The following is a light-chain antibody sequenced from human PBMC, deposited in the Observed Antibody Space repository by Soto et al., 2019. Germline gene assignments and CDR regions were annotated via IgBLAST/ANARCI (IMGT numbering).Light chain of an antibody. Sequence: QLVLTQPASVSGSPGQSITISCTGTSSDVGGYNYVSWYQQHPGKAPKLMIYDVSNRPSGVSNRFSGSKSGNTASLTISGLQAEDEADYYCSSYTSSSTRVFGGGTKVTVL. CDR2: DVS. J-gene: IGLJ2*01. V-gene: IGLV2-14*01. CDR1: SSDVGGYNY. CDR3: SSYTSSSTRV.